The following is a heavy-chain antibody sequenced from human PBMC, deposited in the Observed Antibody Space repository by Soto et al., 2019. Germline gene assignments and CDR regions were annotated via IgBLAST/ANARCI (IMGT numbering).Heavy chain of an antibody. Sequence: EVQLVESGGGLVKPGGSLRLSCAASGFTFSSYSMNWVRQAPGKGLEWVSSISSSSSYIYYADSVKGRFTISRDNAKNXLXLXXNSLRAEDTAVYYCARALGSSWVGELSSYYYGMDVWGQGTTVTVSS. CDR3: ARALGSSWVGELSSYYYGMDV. CDR2: ISSSSSYI. J-gene: IGHJ6*02. CDR1: GFTFSSYS. D-gene: IGHD3-10*01. V-gene: IGHV3-21*01.